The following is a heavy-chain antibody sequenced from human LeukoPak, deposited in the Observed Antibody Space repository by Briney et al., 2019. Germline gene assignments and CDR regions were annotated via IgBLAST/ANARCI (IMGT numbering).Heavy chain of an antibody. J-gene: IGHJ4*02. CDR1: GGSISSYY. V-gene: IGHV4-34*01. Sequence: SETLSLTCTVSGGSISSYYWSWIRQPPEKGLEWIGEIDHSGSTNYNPSLKSRVTISVDRSKNQFSLNLNSVTAADTAVFYCARRTLLWFGDSELDSWGQGTLVTVSS. CDR2: IDHSGST. CDR3: ARRTLLWFGDSELDS. D-gene: IGHD3-10*01.